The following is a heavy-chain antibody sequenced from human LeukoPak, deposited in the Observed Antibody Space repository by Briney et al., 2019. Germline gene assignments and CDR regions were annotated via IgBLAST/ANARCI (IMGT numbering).Heavy chain of an antibody. D-gene: IGHD7-27*01. CDR2: IYSSGSSGTT. CDR1: GDSISSYY. CDR3: ARSSFLTGEDHDAFDI. J-gene: IGHJ3*02. V-gene: IGHV4-4*07. Sequence: SETLSLTCTVSGDSISSYYWSWIRQPAGKGLEWIGRIYSSGSSGTTNYNPSLKSRVTVSLDTSKNQFSLKLSSVTAADTAVYYCARSSFLTGEDHDAFDIWGQGTMVTVSS.